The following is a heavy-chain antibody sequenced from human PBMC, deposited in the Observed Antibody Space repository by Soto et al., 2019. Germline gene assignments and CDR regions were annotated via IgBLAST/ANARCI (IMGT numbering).Heavy chain of an antibody. J-gene: IGHJ4*02. CDR3: ARERLAAAGHPGPFDS. CDR1: GYTFTSHA. CDR2: INAGNGNT. D-gene: IGHD6-13*01. Sequence: ASVKVSCKASGYTFTSHAMHWVRQAPGQRLEWMGWINAGNGNTKYSQKFQGRVTITADKSTSTAYMELSSLRSEDTAVYYCARERLAAAGHPGPFDSGGQGTVV. V-gene: IGHV1-3*01.